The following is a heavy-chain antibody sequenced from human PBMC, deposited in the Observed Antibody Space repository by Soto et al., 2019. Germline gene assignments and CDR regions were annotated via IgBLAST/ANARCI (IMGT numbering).Heavy chain of an antibody. CDR1: GGSISSRDSY. J-gene: IGHJ4*02. CDR2: FHYSGST. D-gene: IGHD3-16*01. CDR3: ARGFGRSNFDY. V-gene: IGHV4-39*01. Sequence: PSETLSLTCTVSGGSISSRDSYWGWIRQPPGKGLEWIGSFHYSGSTYYNPSLKSRVTISVATSKNQLSLRVTSVTAADTAVYYCARGFGRSNFDYWGQGTLVTVYS.